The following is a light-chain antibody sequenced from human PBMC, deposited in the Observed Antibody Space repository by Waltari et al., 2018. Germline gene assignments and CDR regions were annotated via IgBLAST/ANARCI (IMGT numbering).Light chain of an antibody. V-gene: IGLV2-8*01. CDR3: SSSVGSNNLHVV. CDR2: EVS. CDR1: RSDLGGYKS. Sequence: QSALTQPPSASGSPGKSVTISCPGTRSDLGGYKSVSRYRQHPGKAPKLMIYEVSKRPSGVPDRFSGSKSGNPASLTVSGLQVEDEADYYCSSSVGSNNLHVVFGGGTKLTVL. J-gene: IGLJ2*01.